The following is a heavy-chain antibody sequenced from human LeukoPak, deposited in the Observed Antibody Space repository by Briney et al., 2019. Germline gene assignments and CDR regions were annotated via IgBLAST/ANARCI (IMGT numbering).Heavy chain of an antibody. CDR1: GFTFKDYS. CDR3: ARGFVAADGLYYFDY. D-gene: IGHD6-13*01. V-gene: IGHV3-21*01. Sequence: PGGSLRLSCAASGFTFKDYSMNWVRQAPGKGLEWVSSISSYNKYIYYADSTKGRFTVSRDNTQNSLYLQVSSLRAEDTAVYYCARGFVAADGLYYFDYWGQGTLVTVSS. J-gene: IGHJ4*02. CDR2: ISSYNKYI.